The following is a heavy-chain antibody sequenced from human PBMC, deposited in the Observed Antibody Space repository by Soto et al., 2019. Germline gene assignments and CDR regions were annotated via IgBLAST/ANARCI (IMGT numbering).Heavy chain of an antibody. D-gene: IGHD1-26*01. CDR1: GFRFNSYS. V-gene: IGHV3-21*06. Sequence: GGSLRLSCEASGFRFNSYSMNWVRQAPQKGLEWVSLIDARSNYIYYADSVKGRFTISRDNARNSLYLQMDSLRVEDTAVYYCVRENEMAGATSAFEYWGQGTPVTV. CDR3: VRENEMAGATSAFEY. J-gene: IGHJ4*02. CDR2: IDARSNYI.